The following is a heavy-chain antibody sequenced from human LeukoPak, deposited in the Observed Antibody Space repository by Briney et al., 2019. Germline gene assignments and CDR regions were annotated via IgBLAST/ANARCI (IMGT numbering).Heavy chain of an antibody. Sequence: ASVKVSCKASGGTFSSYAISWVRQAPGQGLEWMGGIIPIFGTANYAQKFQGRVTITTDESTSTAYMELSSLRSEDTAVYYRARDADPYYYYDSSGYYPNWFDPWGQGTLVTVSS. V-gene: IGHV1-69*05. D-gene: IGHD3-22*01. J-gene: IGHJ5*02. CDR1: GGTFSSYA. CDR2: IIPIFGTA. CDR3: ARDADPYYYYDSSGYYPNWFDP.